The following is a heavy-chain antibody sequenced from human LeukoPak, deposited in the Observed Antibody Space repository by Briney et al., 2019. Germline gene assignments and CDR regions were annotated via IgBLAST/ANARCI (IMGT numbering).Heavy chain of an antibody. J-gene: IGHJ3*02. D-gene: IGHD3-22*01. V-gene: IGHV1-69*13. CDR2: IIPIYGRA. Sequence: SVKVSCKASGGTFGSYDFAFSSYGISWVREAPGQGLEWMGGIIPIYGRASYPQKFQGRVTIIADESTRTVSMQLSSLRSEDTAVYYCAGFFYDNSNDAFDIWGQGTVVTVSS. CDR1: GGTFGSYDFAFSSYG. CDR3: AGFFYDNSNDAFDI.